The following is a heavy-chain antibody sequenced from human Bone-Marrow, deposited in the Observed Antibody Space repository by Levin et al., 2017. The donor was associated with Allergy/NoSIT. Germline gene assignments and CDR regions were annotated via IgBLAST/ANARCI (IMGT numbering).Heavy chain of an antibody. CDR2: INPNSGDT. CDR3: ARISSAAFDM. J-gene: IGHJ3*02. CDR1: GYTFTDYF. V-gene: IGHV1-2*02. Sequence: ASVKVSCKASGYTFTDYFIHWVRLAPGQGLEWMGWINPNSGDTDSSQNFQGTVTMTRDTSISTAYMEVTSLPSNDTALYYCARISSAAFDMWGQATVVTVSS. D-gene: IGHD6-19*01.